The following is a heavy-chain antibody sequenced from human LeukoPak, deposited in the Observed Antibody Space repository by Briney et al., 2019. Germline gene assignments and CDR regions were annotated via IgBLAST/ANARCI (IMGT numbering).Heavy chain of an antibody. D-gene: IGHD3-3*01. J-gene: IGHJ4*02. CDR1: GFTFSSYN. CDR3: ASDLSRIFRVDHFDY. Sequence: GGSLRLSCAASGFTFSSYNMNWVRQAPGKGLEWASSISSSSSYIYYADSVKGRSTISRDNPKNSLYLQMNSLRAEDTAVYYCASDLSRIFRVDHFDYWGQGTLVTVSS. V-gene: IGHV3-21*01. CDR2: ISSSSSYI.